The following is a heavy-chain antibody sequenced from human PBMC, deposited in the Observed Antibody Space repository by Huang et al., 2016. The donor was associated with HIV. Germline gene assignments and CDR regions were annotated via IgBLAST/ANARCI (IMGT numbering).Heavy chain of an antibody. CDR3: ARGFYHDSSTYWFFDL. V-gene: IGHV4-34*01. CDR1: GGSFNTFY. Sequence: QVQLQQWGAGLLKSSETLSLTCAVYGGSFNTFYWSWIRQPPTKGLEWLGEVHHSGRPNTNPSLKSRVTVSVDTSKNQCSLKVTSMTAADTATYYCARGFYHDSSTYWFFDLWGRGTLVTVSS. J-gene: IGHJ2*01. D-gene: IGHD3-22*01. CDR2: VHHSGRP.